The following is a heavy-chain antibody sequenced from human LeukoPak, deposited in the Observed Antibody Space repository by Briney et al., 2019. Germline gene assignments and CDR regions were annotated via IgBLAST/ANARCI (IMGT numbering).Heavy chain of an antibody. Sequence: GGSLRLSCAVSGLTASSNYMTWVRQAPGKGLEWVSGIHKDGTTNYADSVKGRFTVSRDNSKNTLYLQMNSLRAEDTAVYYCARSRVDDILTGYLDYWGQGTLVTVSS. V-gene: IGHV3-66*01. CDR3: ARSRVDDILTGYLDY. J-gene: IGHJ4*02. D-gene: IGHD3-9*01. CDR2: IHKDGTT. CDR1: GLTASSNY.